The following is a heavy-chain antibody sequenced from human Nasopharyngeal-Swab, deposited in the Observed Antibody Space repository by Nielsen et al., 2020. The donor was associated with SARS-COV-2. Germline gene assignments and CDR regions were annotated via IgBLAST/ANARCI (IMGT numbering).Heavy chain of an antibody. CDR2: ISWNSGRI. D-gene: IGHD6-19*01. J-gene: IGHJ4*02. V-gene: IGHV3-9*01. Sequence: SLKISCAASGFTFDDYAMHWVRQVPGKGLEWVSGISWNSGRIGYADSVKGRLTISRDNAENSLYLQMNSLRAEDTAFYYCAKDVGIAVAGSGFDYWGQGALVTVSS. CDR1: GFTFDDYA. CDR3: AKDVGIAVAGSGFDY.